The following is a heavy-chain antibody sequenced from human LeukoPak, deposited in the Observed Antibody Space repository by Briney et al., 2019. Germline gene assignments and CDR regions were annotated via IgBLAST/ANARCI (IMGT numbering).Heavy chain of an antibody. D-gene: IGHD1-26*01. J-gene: IGHJ3*02. CDR2: IYYSGST. Sequence: SETLSLTCTVSGGSISSYYWSWIRQPPGKGLEWVGYIYYSGSTNSNPSLKGRVSIPVDKSKNQFSLKLGAVTAADTAVYYCARDSIVGATLVAFDIWGQGTMVTVSS. CDR1: GGSISSYY. V-gene: IGHV4-59*01. CDR3: ARDSIVGATLVAFDI.